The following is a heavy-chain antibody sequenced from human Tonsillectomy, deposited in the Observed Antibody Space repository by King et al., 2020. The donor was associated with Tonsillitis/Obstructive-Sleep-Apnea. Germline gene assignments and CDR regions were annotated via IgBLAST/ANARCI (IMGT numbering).Heavy chain of an antibody. D-gene: IGHD1-26*01. Sequence: QLVQSGGGVVQPGRSLRLSCAASGFTFSRYGMHWVRQAPGKGLEWVTFIWYDGSNKYYADSVKGRFTIFRDNSKNTLYLQMNSLRAEDTAVYYCARVGGGATWGQGTLVTVSS. V-gene: IGHV3-33*01. J-gene: IGHJ4*02. CDR1: GFTFSRYG. CDR3: ARVGGGAT. CDR2: IWYDGSNK.